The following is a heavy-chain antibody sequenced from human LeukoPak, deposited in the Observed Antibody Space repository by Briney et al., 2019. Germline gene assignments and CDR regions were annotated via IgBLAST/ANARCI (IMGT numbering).Heavy chain of an antibody. CDR2: IDSGGNT. CDR1: GFSVSSNY. CDR3: ARDPLSQEGDY. Sequence: GGSLRLSCAASGFSVSSNYMSWVRQAPGKGLECVSVIDSGGNTYYGDSLKGRFTISRDNSKNTLYLQMNSLRAEDTAVYYCARDPLSQEGDYWGQGTLVTVSS. J-gene: IGHJ4*02. D-gene: IGHD3-16*02. V-gene: IGHV3-66*01.